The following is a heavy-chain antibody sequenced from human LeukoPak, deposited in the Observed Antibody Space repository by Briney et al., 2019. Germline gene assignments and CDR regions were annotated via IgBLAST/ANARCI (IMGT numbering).Heavy chain of an antibody. CDR1: GFTFDDHA. CDR2: ISWDGGST. D-gene: IGHD3-3*01. CDR3: AKGDDPPHGAFDI. J-gene: IGHJ3*02. Sequence: PGGSLRLSCAASGFTFDDHAMHWVRQAPGKGLEWVSLISWDGGSTYYADSVKGRFTISRDNSKDSLYLQMNSLRAEDTALYYCAKGDDPPHGAFDIWGQGTMVTVSS. V-gene: IGHV3-43D*04.